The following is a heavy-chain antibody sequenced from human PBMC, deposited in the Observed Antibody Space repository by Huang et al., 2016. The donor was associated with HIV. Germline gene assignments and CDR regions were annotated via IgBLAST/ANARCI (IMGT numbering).Heavy chain of an antibody. CDR1: GGSISSSSYY. D-gene: IGHD6-13*01. Sequence: QLQLQESGPGLVKPSETLSLTCTVSGGSISSSSYYWGWIGSIYHSGSTYYNPSLKSRVIISVDTSKNQFSLKLSSVTAADTAVYYCARHWYTSSWYYDYFDYWGQGTLVTVSS. V-gene: IGHV4-39*01. CDR3: ARHWYTSSWYYDYFDY. J-gene: IGHJ4*02. CDR2: IYHSGST.